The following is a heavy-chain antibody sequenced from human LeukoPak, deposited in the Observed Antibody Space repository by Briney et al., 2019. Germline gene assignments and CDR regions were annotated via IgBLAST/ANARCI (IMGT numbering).Heavy chain of an antibody. CDR2: INPNSGGT. CDR1: GYTLTRYY. CDR3: ARDQRTAAGTPEYFQH. Sequence: ASVKASCNTSGYTLTRYYMHWVRQAPGQGLEWMGWINPNSGGTNYAQKFQGRVTMTRDTSISTAYMELSRLRSDDTAVYYCARDQRTAAGTPEYFQHWGQGTLVTVSS. J-gene: IGHJ1*01. D-gene: IGHD6-13*01. V-gene: IGHV1-2*02.